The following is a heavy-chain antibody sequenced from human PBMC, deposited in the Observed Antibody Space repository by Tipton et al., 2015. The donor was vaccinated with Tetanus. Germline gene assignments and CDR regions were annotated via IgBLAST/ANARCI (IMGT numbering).Heavy chain of an antibody. D-gene: IGHD5-24*01. J-gene: IGHJ5*02. CDR2: IRGSGGHI. V-gene: IGHV3-21*03. CDR3: GRDPHPVELAGRWWWFDP. CDR1: GFNFSTYT. Sequence: SLRLSCVGSGFNFSTYTMHWVRQAPGKGLEWVSSIRGSGGHIYYADSVKGRFTISRDNAKNSLYLQMNSLRVEDTAMYHCGRDPHPVELAGRWWWFDPWGQGTLVTVSS.